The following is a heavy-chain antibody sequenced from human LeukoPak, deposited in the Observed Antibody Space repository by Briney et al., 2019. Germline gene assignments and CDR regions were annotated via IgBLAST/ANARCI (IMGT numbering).Heavy chain of an antibody. D-gene: IGHD3-10*01. V-gene: IGHV4-34*01. CDR3: ARGRVQGKAFDY. CDR2: INHSGST. Sequence: SETLSLTCAVYGGSFSGYYWSWIRQPPGKGLEWIGEINHSGSTNYNPSLKSRVTISVDTSKNQFSLKLSSVTAAGTAVYYCARGRVQGKAFDYWGQGTLVTVSS. CDR1: GGSFSGYY. J-gene: IGHJ4*02.